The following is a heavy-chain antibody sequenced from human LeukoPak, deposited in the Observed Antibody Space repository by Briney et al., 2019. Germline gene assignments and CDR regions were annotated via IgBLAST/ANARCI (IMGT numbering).Heavy chain of an antibody. CDR2: IYHGDSDT. J-gene: IGHJ4*02. CDR3: ARLVIAVAGTLDY. Sequence: GAPRQFSCEGSGSIFTSYWIGGVRQLPGKGVGWRGIIYHGDSDTRYSPSFQGQITISADKSISTAYLQWSSLKASDAAMYYCARLVIAVAGTLDYWGQGTPVTVSS. CDR1: GSIFTSYW. V-gene: IGHV5-51*01. D-gene: IGHD6-19*01.